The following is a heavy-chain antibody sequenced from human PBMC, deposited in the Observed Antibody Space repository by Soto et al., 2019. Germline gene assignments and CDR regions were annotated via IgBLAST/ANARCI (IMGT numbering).Heavy chain of an antibody. Sequence: EVQLVESGGGLVQPGGSLRLSCAVSGFIVSSHYMSWVRQAPGKGLEWVSVIYSGGNTYYADSVKGRFTISRDNSKNTLYLQMTNLRAEDTAMYYCARHDWFDPWGQGTLFTVSS. CDR2: IYSGGNT. CDR1: GFIVSSHY. CDR3: ARHDWFDP. V-gene: IGHV3-66*04. J-gene: IGHJ5*02.